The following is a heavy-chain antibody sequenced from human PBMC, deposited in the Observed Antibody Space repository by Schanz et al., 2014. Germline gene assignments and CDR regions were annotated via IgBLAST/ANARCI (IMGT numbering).Heavy chain of an antibody. V-gene: IGHV3-23*04. Sequence: EVQLVESGGGLVQPGGSLRLSCAASGFAFSSFALSWVRQSPGKGLEWVSAISANDYDTYYAPSVKGRFTVSRDNSKNTVYLQMNSLRGEDTAVYFCAKGRGGTSSEGLDQYYGMDVWGQGTTVTVSS. J-gene: IGHJ6*02. D-gene: IGHD6-6*01. CDR1: GFAFSSFA. CDR3: AKGRGGTSSEGLDQYYGMDV. CDR2: ISANDYDT.